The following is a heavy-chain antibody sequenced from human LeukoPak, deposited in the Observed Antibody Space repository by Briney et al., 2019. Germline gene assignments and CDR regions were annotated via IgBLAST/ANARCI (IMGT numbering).Heavy chain of an antibody. D-gene: IGHD3-16*02. J-gene: IGHJ4*02. CDR1: GFTFSSYA. CDR2: ISGSGDNT. CDR3: AKDRGELSLDFDY. V-gene: IGHV3-23*01. Sequence: GGSLRLSCAASGFTFSSYAMSWVRQAPGKGLEWVSGISGSGDNTYYADSVKGRFTISRDNSKNTLYLQMNSLRAEDTAVYYCAKDRGELSLDFDYWGQGTLVTVSS.